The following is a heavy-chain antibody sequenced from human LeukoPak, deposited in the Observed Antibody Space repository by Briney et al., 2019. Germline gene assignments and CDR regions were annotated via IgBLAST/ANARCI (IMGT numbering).Heavy chain of an antibody. Sequence: PGGSLRLSCTASGFTFSNYWMSWVRQAPGKGLEWVANIKQDGSEKYYVDSVKGRFTISRDNAKNSLYLQMNSLRAEDTAVYYCAKAERKWGYPEDAFDIWGQGTMVTVSS. CDR2: IKQDGSEK. D-gene: IGHD1-14*01. CDR1: GFTFSNYW. J-gene: IGHJ3*02. CDR3: AKAERKWGYPEDAFDI. V-gene: IGHV3-7*01.